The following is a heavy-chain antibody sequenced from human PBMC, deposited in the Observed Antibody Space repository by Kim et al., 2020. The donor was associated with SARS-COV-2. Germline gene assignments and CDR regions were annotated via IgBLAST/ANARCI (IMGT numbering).Heavy chain of an antibody. Sequence: ASVKVSCKASGYTFTDFHMHWVRQAPGQGLEWMGWLSGNSGGTNYAQKFQGRVTMTRDTSISTVYLELTSLRSDDTAVYYCARSSLLDFDYWGQGTLVTV. D-gene: IGHD3-16*02. CDR3: ARSSLLDFDY. V-gene: IGHV1-2*02. CDR2: LSGNSGGT. J-gene: IGHJ4*02. CDR1: GYTFTDFH.